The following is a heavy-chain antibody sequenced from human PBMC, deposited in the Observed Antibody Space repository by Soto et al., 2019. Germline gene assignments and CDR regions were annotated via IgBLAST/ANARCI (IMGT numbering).Heavy chain of an antibody. CDR3: ARVLRIDDFWSGSPYYYYGMDV. V-gene: IGHV3-33*01. D-gene: IGHD3-3*01. CDR1: GFTFISYG. J-gene: IGHJ6*02. CDR2: IWYDGSNK. Sequence: GGSLRLSCAASGFTFISYGMHWVRQAPGKGLEWVAVIWYDGSNKYYADSVKGRFTISRDNSKNTLYLQMNSLRAEDTAVYYCARVLRIDDFWSGSPYYYYGMDVWGQGTTVTVSS.